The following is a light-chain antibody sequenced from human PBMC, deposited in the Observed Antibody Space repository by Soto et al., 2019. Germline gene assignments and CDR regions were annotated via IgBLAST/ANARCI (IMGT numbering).Light chain of an antibody. Sequence: EIVMTQSPATLSVSPGERATLSCRASQSVSSNLAWYQQKPGQAPRLLIYGASTRATGIPARFSGSGSGTEFTLTISSLXSEDFAVYYCQQYNXWPPITFGPGTKVDIK. CDR3: QQYNXWPPIT. J-gene: IGKJ3*01. CDR2: GAS. CDR1: QSVSSN. V-gene: IGKV3-15*01.